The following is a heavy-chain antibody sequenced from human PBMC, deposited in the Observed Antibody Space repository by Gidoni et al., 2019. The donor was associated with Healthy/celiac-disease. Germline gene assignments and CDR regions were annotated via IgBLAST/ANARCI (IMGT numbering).Heavy chain of an antibody. D-gene: IGHD3-3*01. CDR3: ARGGGLYDFWSGYYPYYYYMDV. V-gene: IGHV2-70*01. CDR2: IAWDDDK. J-gene: IGHJ6*03. Sequence: QVTLRESGPVLVKPTQTLTLTCTFSGFSLSTSSMCVSWIRQPPGKALEWLALIAWDDDKYYSTTLKTRLTNSKDTSKNQVVLTMTNMDPVDTATYYWARGGGLYDFWSGYYPYYYYMDVWGKGTTVTVSS. CDR1: GFSLSTSSMC.